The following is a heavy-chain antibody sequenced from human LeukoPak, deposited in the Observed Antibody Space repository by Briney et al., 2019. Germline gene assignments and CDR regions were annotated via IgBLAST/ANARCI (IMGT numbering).Heavy chain of an antibody. CDR1: GGSISSHY. D-gene: IGHD3-22*01. CDR2: IYYSGST. CDR3: ARNYYDSSGYYYYYYYTDV. Sequence: SETLSLTCTVSGGSISSHYWSWIRQPPGKGLEWIGYIYYSGSTNYNPSLKSRVTISVDTSKNQFSLKLSSVTAADTAVYYCARNYYDSSGYYYYYYYTDVWGKGTTVTVSS. J-gene: IGHJ6*03. V-gene: IGHV4-59*11.